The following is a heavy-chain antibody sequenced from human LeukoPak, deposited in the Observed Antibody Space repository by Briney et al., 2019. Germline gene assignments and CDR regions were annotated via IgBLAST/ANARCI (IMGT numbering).Heavy chain of an antibody. V-gene: IGHV3-33*08. CDR3: ARSRLGYSYVLDY. Sequence: PGRSLRLSCAASGFTFSSYGMHWVRQAPGKGLEWVAFIRYDGSNKYYADSVKGRFTISRDNSKNTLYLQMNSLRAEDTAVYYCARSRLGYSYVLDYWGQGTLVTVSS. D-gene: IGHD5-18*01. CDR2: IRYDGSNK. CDR1: GFTFSSYG. J-gene: IGHJ4*02.